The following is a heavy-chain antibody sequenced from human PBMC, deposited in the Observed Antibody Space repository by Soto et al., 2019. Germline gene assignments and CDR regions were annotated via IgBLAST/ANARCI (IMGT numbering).Heavy chain of an antibody. CDR2: IYYRGNT. Sequence: SETLSLTCTVSGGSIGTYYWSWIRQPPGKGLEWIGYIYYRGNTDYNPSLKSRVTISLDTPKNQFSLKLSSVTAADTAVYYCARHPGYYDILTGYTTYYFDSWGKGILVT. CDR1: GGSIGTYY. V-gene: IGHV4-59*08. CDR3: ARHPGYYDILTGYTTYYFDS. D-gene: IGHD3-9*01. J-gene: IGHJ4*02.